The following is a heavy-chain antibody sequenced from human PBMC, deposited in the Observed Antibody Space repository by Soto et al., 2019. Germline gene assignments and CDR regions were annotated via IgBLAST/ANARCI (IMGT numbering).Heavy chain of an antibody. Sequence: GGSLRLSCAGSGFIFKNYALNWVRQAPGKGLEWVASITRDGYNKYYADSVKGRFTISRDNSRDTLSLQMTALRTEDSSIYYCTKSSGGSSSVGMDYWGQGTRVTVSS. V-gene: IGHV3-30*04. CDR1: GFIFKNYA. J-gene: IGHJ4*02. D-gene: IGHD6-6*01. CDR2: ITRDGYNK. CDR3: TKSSGGSSSVGMDY.